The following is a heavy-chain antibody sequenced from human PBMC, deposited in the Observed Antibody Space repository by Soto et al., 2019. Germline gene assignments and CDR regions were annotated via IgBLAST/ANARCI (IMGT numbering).Heavy chain of an antibody. CDR2: INHGGSA. CDR3: AGDLHDGDYGAAHY. Sequence: LSLTCAVYGGSFRGYYWRWIRQPPGKGLEWIGEINHGGSANYNPSLKSRVTMSVDLSRNQFSLKLRSVTAADTAVYYCAGDLHDGDYGAAHYWGQGTLVTVSS. CDR1: GGSFRGYY. V-gene: IGHV4-34*01. D-gene: IGHD4-17*01. J-gene: IGHJ4*02.